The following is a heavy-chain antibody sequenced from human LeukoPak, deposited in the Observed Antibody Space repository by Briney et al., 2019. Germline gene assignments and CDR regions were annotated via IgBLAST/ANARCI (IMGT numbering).Heavy chain of an antibody. CDR1: GGSIRSYY. Sequence: SETLSLTCTVSGGSIRSYYWSWIRQPPGKGLEWIGYIYYSGSTNYNPSLKSRVTISVDTSKNQFSLKLSSVTAADTAVYYCARSGRGRYFDWLFHFDYWGQGTLVTVSS. CDR3: ARSGRGRYFDWLFHFDY. J-gene: IGHJ4*02. CDR2: IYYSGST. V-gene: IGHV4-59*01. D-gene: IGHD3-9*01.